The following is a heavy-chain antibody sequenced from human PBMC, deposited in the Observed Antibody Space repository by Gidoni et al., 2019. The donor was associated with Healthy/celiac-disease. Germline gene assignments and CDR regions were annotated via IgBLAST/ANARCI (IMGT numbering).Heavy chain of an antibody. CDR2: ISYDGSNK. CDR3: ARGLPGWLGGFDY. CDR1: GFTFSSYA. J-gene: IGHJ4*02. D-gene: IGHD3-10*01. Sequence: QVQLVESGGGVVQPGRSLRLSCAASGFTFSSYAMHWVRQAPGKGLEWVAVISYDGSNKYYADSVKGRFTISRDNSKNTLYLQMNSLRAEDTAVYYCARGLPGWLGGFDYWGQGTLVTVSS. V-gene: IGHV3-30*04.